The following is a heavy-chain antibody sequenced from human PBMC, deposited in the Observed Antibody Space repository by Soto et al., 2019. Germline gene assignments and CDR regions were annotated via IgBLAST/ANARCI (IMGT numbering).Heavy chain of an antibody. J-gene: IGHJ6*02. CDR2: ISAYNGDT. Sequence: QVHLVQSGAEVKKPGASVKVSCKASGYTFTNYGVTWVRQAPGQGLEWMGWISAYNGDTYYAQKIKGRAPMTTDTSTSTAYMELRSLRSDDTALYYCARDHGMDVWGQGTTVAVSS. V-gene: IGHV1-18*01. CDR3: ARDHGMDV. CDR1: GYTFTNYG.